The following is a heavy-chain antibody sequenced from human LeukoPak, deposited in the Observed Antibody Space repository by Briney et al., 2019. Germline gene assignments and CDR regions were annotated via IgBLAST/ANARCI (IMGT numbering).Heavy chain of an antibody. J-gene: IGHJ3*02. D-gene: IGHD5-24*01. CDR2: ISRSSRTI. V-gene: IGHV3-48*01. Sequence: GGSLRVSCAASGFSFNSYSVTWVRQAPGKGLEWVSYISRSSRTIYYADSVKGRFTISRDNAENSLYLQMNSLRAEDTAVYYCARDFHRDGSNSFAFDIWGQGTLVTVSS. CDR1: GFSFNSYS. CDR3: ARDFHRDGSNSFAFDI.